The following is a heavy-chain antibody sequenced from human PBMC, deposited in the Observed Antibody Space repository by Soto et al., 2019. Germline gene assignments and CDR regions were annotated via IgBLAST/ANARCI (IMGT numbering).Heavy chain of an antibody. J-gene: IGHJ4*02. CDR3: ARHTGRGALDS. CDR1: GVSITSTTSY. CDR2: MYYSGGT. V-gene: IGHV4-39*01. Sequence: SETLSLTCTVSGVSITSTTSYWGWIRQSPGKGLAYIGSMYYSGGTFHNPSLKRRDTISVDTSKNQFSLKRSSVTAADTAVYYCARHTGRGALDSWGQGTLVTVSS. D-gene: IGHD3-10*01.